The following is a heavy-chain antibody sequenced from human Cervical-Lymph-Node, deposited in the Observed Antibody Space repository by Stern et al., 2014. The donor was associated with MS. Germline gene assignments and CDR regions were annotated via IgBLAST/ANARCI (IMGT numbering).Heavy chain of an antibody. Sequence: VQLGQSGGGLVQPGRSLRLSCAAAGFAFDDYAMHWVRQAPGKGLEWVSGISWSGTKIGYADSVKCRFTISRDNAKNSLFLQMNNLRAEDTALYYCATANYEFGYYGMDVWGQGTAVTVS. CDR2: ISWSGTKI. CDR3: ATANYEFGYYGMDV. D-gene: IGHD3-3*01. J-gene: IGHJ6*02. V-gene: IGHV3-9*01. CDR1: GFAFDDYA.